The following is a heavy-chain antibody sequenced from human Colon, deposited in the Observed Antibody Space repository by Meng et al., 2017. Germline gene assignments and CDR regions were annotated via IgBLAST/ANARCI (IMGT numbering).Heavy chain of an antibody. CDR2: INHGGGT. V-gene: IGHV4-34*01. CDR1: GGLFTDFY. CDR3: ARVDFPGDFRDSSGLGL. D-gene: IGHD3-22*01. J-gene: IGHJ4*02. Sequence: QVQLKEWGARLLRPSETLSLTCTVYGGLFTDFYWSWVRQSPERGLEWIGEINHGGGTNYNPSLSSRVTISLDTSKNQFFLKMNSVTAADTAVYYCARVDFPGDFRDSSGLGLWGQGTLVTVSS.